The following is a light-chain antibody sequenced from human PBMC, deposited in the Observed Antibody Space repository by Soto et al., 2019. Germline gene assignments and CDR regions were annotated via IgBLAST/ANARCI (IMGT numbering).Light chain of an antibody. CDR3: QQYQIDWT. Sequence: DIQLTQSPSVLSASVGDTVTITCRASQSISSWLAWYQQKPGKAPKLLIYKASSLESGVPSRFSGSGSGTEFTLTISSLQPDDFATYYCQQYQIDWTFGQGTKVDIK. CDR2: KAS. V-gene: IGKV1-5*03. CDR1: QSISSW. J-gene: IGKJ1*01.